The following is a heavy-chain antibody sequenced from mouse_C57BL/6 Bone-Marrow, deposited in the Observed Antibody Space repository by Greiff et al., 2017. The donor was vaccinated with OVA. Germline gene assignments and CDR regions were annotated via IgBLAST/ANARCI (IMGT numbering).Heavy chain of an antibody. D-gene: IGHD1-1*01. Sequence: VQLQQSGAELVRPGSSVKMSCKTSGYTFTSYGITWVKQRPGQGLEWIGYIYIGSGNTEYNEKFKGKATLTSDTSSSTAYMQLSSLTSEDSAIYYCARWAGSSSYYFDYWGQGTTLTVSS. J-gene: IGHJ2*01. V-gene: IGHV1-58*01. CDR2: IYIGSGNT. CDR3: ARWAGSSSYYFDY. CDR1: GYTFTSYG.